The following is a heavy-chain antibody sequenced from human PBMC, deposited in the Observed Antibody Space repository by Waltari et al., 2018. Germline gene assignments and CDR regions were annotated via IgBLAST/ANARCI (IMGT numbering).Heavy chain of an antibody. V-gene: IGHV4-4*02. CDR2: IQRSGRT. D-gene: IGHD2-15*01. Sequence: QMQLQESGPGLVKPSGTLSVTCTISGDSMSSGDWWSWVRKSPEKGLEWIGQIQRSGRTHYNTSFESRVSISIDTSNNQFSLKVSSTTAADTAVYYCARDRGRGIYLDSWGRGTLVTVSA. CDR3: ARDRGRGIYLDS. J-gene: IGHJ4*02. CDR1: GDSMSSGDW.